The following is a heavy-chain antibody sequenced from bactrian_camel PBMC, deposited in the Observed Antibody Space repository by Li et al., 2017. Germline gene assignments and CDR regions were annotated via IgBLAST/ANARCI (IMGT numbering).Heavy chain of an antibody. Sequence: HVQLVESGGGSVQAGGSLKLSCVASGFSFGNCGMAWHRQAQGKERELVSTIGRFDSTTYSDAVKGRFTISQDNAKNTVYLQMDSLKPEDTATYYCAADLGPCQVRGRNLVPRPTTFGYWGQGTQVTVS. CDR1: GFSFGNCG. V-gene: IGHV3S53*01. CDR3: AADLGPCQVRGRNLVPRPTTFGY. J-gene: IGHJ6*01. CDR2: IGRFDST. D-gene: IGHD1*01.